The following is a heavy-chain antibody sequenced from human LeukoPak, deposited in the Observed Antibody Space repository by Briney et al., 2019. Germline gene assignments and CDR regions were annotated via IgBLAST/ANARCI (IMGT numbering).Heavy chain of an antibody. D-gene: IGHD5-18*01. CDR1: GFTFSSYW. CDR3: ASAEGYSYGHNWFDP. J-gene: IGHJ5*02. V-gene: IGHV3-7*01. CDR2: IKQDGSEK. Sequence: GGSLRLSCAASGFTFSSYWMSWVRQAPGKGLEWVANIKQDGSEKYYVDSVKGRFTISRDNAKNSLYLQMNSLRAEDTAVYHCASAEGYSYGHNWFDPWGQGTLVTVSS.